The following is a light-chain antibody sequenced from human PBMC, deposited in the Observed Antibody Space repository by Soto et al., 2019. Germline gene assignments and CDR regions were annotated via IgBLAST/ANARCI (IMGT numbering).Light chain of an antibody. V-gene: IGKV3-20*01. J-gene: IGKJ5*01. CDR2: GAS. CDR1: QSVSSN. CDR3: QQYGSSPMT. Sequence: VMTQSPDTLSVSPVERATRACRASQSVSSNLARYQQKPGQAPRLLIYGASSRATGIPDRFSGSGSGTDFTLTISRLEPEDFAVYYCQQYGSSPMTFGQGTRLEIK.